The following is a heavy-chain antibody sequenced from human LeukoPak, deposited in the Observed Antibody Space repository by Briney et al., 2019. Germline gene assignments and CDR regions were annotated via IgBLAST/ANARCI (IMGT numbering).Heavy chain of an antibody. J-gene: IGHJ6*02. V-gene: IGHV1-8*02. CDR1: GGTFSSYA. CDR3: ARGPGPSYYYGMDV. CDR2: MNPNSGNT. Sequence: ASVKVSCKASGGTFSSYAISWVRQAPGQGLEWVGWMNPNSGNTGYAQKFQGRVTMTRNTSITTAYMDLSSLRSEDTAVYYCARGPGPSYYYGMDVWAKGPRSPSP.